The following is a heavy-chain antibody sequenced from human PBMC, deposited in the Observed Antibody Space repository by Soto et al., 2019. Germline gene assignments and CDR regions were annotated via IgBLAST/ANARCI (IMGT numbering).Heavy chain of an antibody. CDR2: INHSGST. V-gene: IGHV4-34*01. D-gene: IGHD6-13*01. CDR1: GGSFSGYY. J-gene: IGHJ5*02. CDR3: ARDQMAGAAAALFDP. Sequence: SETLSLTCAVYGGSFSGYYWSWIRQPPGKGLEWIGEINHSGSTNYNPSLKSRVTISEDTSKNQFSLKLSSVTAADTAVYYCARDQMAGAAAALFDPWGQGTLVTVSS.